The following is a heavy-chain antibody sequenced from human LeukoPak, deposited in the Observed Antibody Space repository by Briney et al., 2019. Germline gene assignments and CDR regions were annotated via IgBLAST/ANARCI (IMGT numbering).Heavy chain of an antibody. CDR2: ISAYNGNT. J-gene: IGHJ4*02. CDR3: ARDLYRGYSYGTSLGY. Sequence: GASVKVSCKASGYTFTSYGISWVRQAPGQGLEWMGWISAYNGNTNYAQKLQGRVTMTTDTSTSTAYMELRSLRSDDTAVYYCARDLYRGYSYGTSLGYWGQGTLVTVSS. V-gene: IGHV1-18*01. D-gene: IGHD5-18*01. CDR1: GYTFTSYG.